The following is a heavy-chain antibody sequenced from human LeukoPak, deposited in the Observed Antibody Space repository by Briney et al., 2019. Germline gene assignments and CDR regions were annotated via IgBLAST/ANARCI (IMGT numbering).Heavy chain of an antibody. D-gene: IGHD4-17*01. CDR3: ARDPNGDYIGAFDM. CDR2: IWYDGSNK. V-gene: IGHV3-33*01. J-gene: IGHJ3*02. Sequence: GESLKISCAASGFTFSSYGMHWVRQAPGKGLEWVAVIWYDGSNKYYADSVKGRFTISRDNSKYTLFLQMNSLRAEDTAVYYCARDPNGDYIGAFDMWGPGTMVTVSS. CDR1: GFTFSSYG.